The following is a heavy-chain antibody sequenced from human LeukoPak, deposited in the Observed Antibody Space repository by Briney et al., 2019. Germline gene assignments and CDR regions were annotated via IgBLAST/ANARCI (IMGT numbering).Heavy chain of an antibody. CDR3: AKGSSGWLAQGYYFDY. D-gene: IGHD6-19*01. Sequence: GRSLRLSCAASGFTFSSYGMHWVRQAPGKGLEWVAVISYDGSNKYYADSVKGRFTTSRDNSKNTLYLQMNSLRAEDTAVYYCAKGSSGWLAQGYYFDYWGQGTLVTVSS. V-gene: IGHV3-30*18. J-gene: IGHJ4*02. CDR1: GFTFSSYG. CDR2: ISYDGSNK.